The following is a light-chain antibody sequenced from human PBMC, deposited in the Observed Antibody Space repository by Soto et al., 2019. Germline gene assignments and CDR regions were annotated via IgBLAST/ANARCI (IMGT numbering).Light chain of an antibody. CDR3: TSFTNNNTPHVI. CDR2: EVS. V-gene: IGLV2-14*01. Sequence: QSALTQPASVSGSPGQSITISCTGTSSDIGDYNYVSWYQQHPGKPPKLMIYEVSNRPSGVSNRFSGSKSGNTASLTISGLQAEDEADYYCTSFTNNNTPHVIFGGGTKVTVL. CDR1: SSDIGDYNY. J-gene: IGLJ2*01.